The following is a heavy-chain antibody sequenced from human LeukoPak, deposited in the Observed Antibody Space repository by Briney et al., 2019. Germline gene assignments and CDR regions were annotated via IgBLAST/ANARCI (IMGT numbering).Heavy chain of an antibody. Sequence: GGSLRLSCTASGFTFSAYAMMWVRQAPGKGPEWVSAIRGGGTSEFYADSVKGRFTISRDNSKNTLYLQMNSLRAEDTAVYYCASEGSGWYSYYYYMDVWGKGTTVTVSS. CDR2: IRGGGTSE. D-gene: IGHD6-19*01. CDR3: ASEGSGWYSYYYYMDV. V-gene: IGHV3-23*01. CDR1: GFTFSAYA. J-gene: IGHJ6*03.